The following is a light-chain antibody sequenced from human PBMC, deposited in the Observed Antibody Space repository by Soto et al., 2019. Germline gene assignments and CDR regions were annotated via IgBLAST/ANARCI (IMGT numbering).Light chain of an antibody. J-gene: IGKJ4*01. CDR2: DAS. CDR3: QQRSNWPST. V-gene: IGKV3-11*01. Sequence: EIVLTQSPATLSLSPGDRATLSCRASQSVSSYLAWYQQKPAQPPRLLIYDASNSATGIPARFSGSGSGTDFTLTISTLEPEDFAVYYCQQRSNWPSTFGGGTKVEIK. CDR1: QSVSSY.